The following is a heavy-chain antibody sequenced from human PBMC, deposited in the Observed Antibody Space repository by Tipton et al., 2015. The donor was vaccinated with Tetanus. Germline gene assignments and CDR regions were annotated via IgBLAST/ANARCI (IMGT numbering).Heavy chain of an antibody. CDR2: FYYSGST. CDR1: GGSINSYY. J-gene: IGHJ4*02. CDR3: ARIRQVGKPGPFFDY. D-gene: IGHD7-27*01. V-gene: IGHV4-59*01. Sequence: LRLSCTVSGGSINSYYWSWIRQPPGKGLEWIGYFYYSGSTNYNPSLRSRVTISVDTSKNQFSLKLSSVTAADTAVYYCARIRQVGKPGPFFDYWGQGTLVTVSS.